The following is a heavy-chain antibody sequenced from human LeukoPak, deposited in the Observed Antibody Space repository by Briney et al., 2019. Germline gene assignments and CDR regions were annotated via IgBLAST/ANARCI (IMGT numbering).Heavy chain of an antibody. CDR1: GGSINSRSHY. J-gene: IGHJ6*02. CDR2: IYYSGST. D-gene: IGHD3-3*01. V-gene: IGHV4-31*03. CDR3: ARDPRYDFWSGYQPPNGMDV. Sequence: PSETLSLTCIVSGGSINSRSHYWGWIRQPPGKGLEWIGYIYYSGSTYYNPSLKSRVTISVDTSKNQFSLKLSSVTAADTAVYYCARDPRYDFWSGYQPPNGMDVWGQGTTVTVSS.